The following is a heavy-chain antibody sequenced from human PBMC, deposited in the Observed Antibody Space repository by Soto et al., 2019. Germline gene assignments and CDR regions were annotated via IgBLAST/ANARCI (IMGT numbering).Heavy chain of an antibody. D-gene: IGHD2-8*01. CDR3: VRGVYAFDY. CDR1: GGSISSSSYY. Sequence: SETLSLTCTVSGGSISSSSYYWGWIRQPPGKGLEWIGSIYYSGSTYYNPSLKSRVTISVDTSKNQFSLKLSSVTAADTGLYYCVRGVYAFDYWGQGTLVTVSS. J-gene: IGHJ4*02. CDR2: IYYSGST. V-gene: IGHV4-39*01.